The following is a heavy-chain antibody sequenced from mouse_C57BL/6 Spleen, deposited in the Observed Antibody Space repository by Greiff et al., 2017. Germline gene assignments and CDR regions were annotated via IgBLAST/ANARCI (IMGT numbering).Heavy chain of an antibody. CDR3: ARSWEGGTWFAY. Sequence: DVQLQETGAELVKPGASVKLSCTASGFNIKDYYMHWVKQRTEQGLEWIGRIDPEDGETKYAPKFQGKATITADTSSNTAYLQLSSLTSEDTAVYYCARSWEGGTWFAYWGQGTLVTVSA. CDR2: IDPEDGET. CDR1: GFNIKDYY. J-gene: IGHJ3*01. V-gene: IGHV14-2*01. D-gene: IGHD4-1*01.